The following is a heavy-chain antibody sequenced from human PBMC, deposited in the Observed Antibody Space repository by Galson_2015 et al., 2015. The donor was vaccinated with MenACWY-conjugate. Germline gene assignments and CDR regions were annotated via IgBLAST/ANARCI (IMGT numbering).Heavy chain of an antibody. J-gene: IGHJ4*02. V-gene: IGHV5-51*01. CDR2: IYPGDSDT. CDR3: SRQGFGSSSLDY. CDR1: GATFTSHW. Sequence: QSGAEVKKPGESLQISCRGSGATFTSHWIGWARQMPGTRLEWIGIIYPGDSDTRYTQSFQGLVSISAVKSINTAYLQWGSLEASDSAMYYCSRQGFGSSSLDYWGQGTLVTVSS. D-gene: IGHD6-6*01.